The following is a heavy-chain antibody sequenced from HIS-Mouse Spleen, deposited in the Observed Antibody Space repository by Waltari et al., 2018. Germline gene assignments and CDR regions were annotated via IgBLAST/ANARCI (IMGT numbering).Heavy chain of an antibody. CDR1: GFTFGIYS. V-gene: IGHV3-21*01. Sequence: EVQLVQSGGGLGKPGGSLRLSCSVSGFTFGIYSRNWVRQAPGKGLEWVSSISSSSSYIYYADSVKGRFTISRDNAKNSLYLQMNSLRAEDTAVYYCARRLLTGDAFDIWGQGTMVTVSS. CDR3: ARRLLTGDAFDI. D-gene: IGHD7-27*01. CDR2: ISSSSSYI. J-gene: IGHJ3*02.